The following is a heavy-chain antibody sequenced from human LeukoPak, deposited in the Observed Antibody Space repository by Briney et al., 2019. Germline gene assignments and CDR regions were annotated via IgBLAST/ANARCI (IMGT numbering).Heavy chain of an antibody. CDR3: ARDGFGTGSN. D-gene: IGHD3-16*01. V-gene: IGHV3-7*03. Sequence: LPGGSLRLSCAASGLTFSNYWMDWVRQAPGKGLEWVANIKQDGSEKNYVDSVKGRFIISRDNAKNSLYLQMNTLRADDTAAYYCARDGFGTGSNWGQGTLVTVSS. CDR2: IKQDGSEK. CDR1: GLTFSNYW. J-gene: IGHJ4*02.